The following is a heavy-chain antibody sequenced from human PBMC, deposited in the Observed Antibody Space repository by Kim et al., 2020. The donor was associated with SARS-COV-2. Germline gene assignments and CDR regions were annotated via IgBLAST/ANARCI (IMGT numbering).Heavy chain of an antibody. V-gene: IGHV3-48*02. D-gene: IGHD3-10*01. CDR3: TNDGLLLWFGELPHWYFDL. Sequence: GGSLRLSCAASGFTFSSYSMNWVRQAPGKGLEWVSYISSSSSTIYYADSVKGRFTISRDNAKNSLYLQMNSLRDEDTAVYYCTNDGLLLWFGELPHWYFDLWGRGTLVTVSS. CDR2: ISSSSSTI. J-gene: IGHJ2*01. CDR1: GFTFSSYS.